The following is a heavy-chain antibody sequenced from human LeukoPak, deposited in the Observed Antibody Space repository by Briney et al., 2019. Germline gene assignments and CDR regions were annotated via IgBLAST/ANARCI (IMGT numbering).Heavy chain of an antibody. D-gene: IGHD3-16*01. V-gene: IGHV3-48*03. J-gene: IGHJ3*01. CDR2: ISRSGRTI. Sequence: GGSLRLSCVASGFIFSNYEMNWVRQAPGKGLEWVACISRSGRTIFYADSMKGRFTISRDNAKNSVSLQMNSLRAEDTAVYYCARDLSLHGGGVVDAFDLWGQGTMVTVSS. CDR1: GFIFSNYE. CDR3: ARDLSLHGGGVVDAFDL.